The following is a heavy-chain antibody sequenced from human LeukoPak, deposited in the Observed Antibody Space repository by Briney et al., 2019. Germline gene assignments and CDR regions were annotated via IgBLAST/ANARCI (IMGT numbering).Heavy chain of an antibody. Sequence: GGSLRLSCAASGFTFSNYWMHWVRQVPGKGLVWVSRIDTDGSGTFYADSVKGRFTISRDNAKNTLYLQMNSLRAEDTAVYYCARVLSGSWDWFDPWGQGTLVTVSS. J-gene: IGHJ5*02. V-gene: IGHV3-74*01. CDR1: GFTFSNYW. CDR3: ARVLSGSWDWFDP. CDR2: IDTDGSGT. D-gene: IGHD3-22*01.